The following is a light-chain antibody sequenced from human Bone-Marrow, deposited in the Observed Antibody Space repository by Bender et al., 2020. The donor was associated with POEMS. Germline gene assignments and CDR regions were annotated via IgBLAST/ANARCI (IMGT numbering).Light chain of an antibody. J-gene: IGLJ1*01. Sequence: ALTQPASVSGSPGQSSTISCTGTSSDVGSYNLVSWYQQHPGKAPKLLIHEVTKRPSGVSNRFSGSKSGTSASLAISGLQSVDEADYYCSSWDDSLNGPIYVFGPGTRVTVL. CDR1: SSDVGSYNL. V-gene: IGLV2-23*02. CDR3: SSWDDSLNGPIYV. CDR2: EVT.